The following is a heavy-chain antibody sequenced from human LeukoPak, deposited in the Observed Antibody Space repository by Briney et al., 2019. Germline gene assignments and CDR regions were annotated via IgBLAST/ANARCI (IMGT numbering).Heavy chain of an antibody. Sequence: SETLSLTCAVSGGSISSSNWWSWVRQPPGKGLEWIGEIYHSGSTNYNPSLKSRVTISVDKSKNQFSLKLSSVTAADTAVYYCARATYYYGSGSPKPFDYWGQGTLVTVSS. V-gene: IGHV4-4*02. CDR2: IYHSGST. D-gene: IGHD3-10*01. J-gene: IGHJ4*01. CDR3: ARATYYYGSGSPKPFDY. CDR1: GGSISSSNW.